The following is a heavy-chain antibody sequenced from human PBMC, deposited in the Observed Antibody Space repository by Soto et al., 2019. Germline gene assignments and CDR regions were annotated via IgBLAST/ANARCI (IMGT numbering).Heavy chain of an antibody. Sequence: QVQLQESGPGLVKPSETLSLICTVSGGSVSSDNYFWVWIRQPPGKGLEWLGYIYYSGSTDYSPSLKSRVTMSVGTSKIQFSLRLRSVTAADRAVYYWARDSAYGDYGMDVWGQGTTVTVSS. CDR1: GGSVSSDNYF. J-gene: IGHJ6*02. CDR3: ARDSAYGDYGMDV. CDR2: IYYSGST. D-gene: IGHD4-17*01. V-gene: IGHV4-61*01.